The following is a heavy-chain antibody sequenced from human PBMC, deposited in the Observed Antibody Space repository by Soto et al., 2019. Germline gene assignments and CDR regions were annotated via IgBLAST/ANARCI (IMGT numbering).Heavy chain of an antibody. CDR3: ARPNQQLVLGYFDY. J-gene: IGHJ4*02. Sequence: PGESLKISCNGSGYSFTNYWICWVRQMPWKGLEWMGIIYPGDSDTRYSPSFQGQVTISADKSISTAYLQWSSLKTSDTAMYFCARPNQQLVLGYFDYWGQGTLVTVSS. D-gene: IGHD6-6*01. CDR2: IYPGDSDT. CDR1: GYSFTNYW. V-gene: IGHV5-51*01.